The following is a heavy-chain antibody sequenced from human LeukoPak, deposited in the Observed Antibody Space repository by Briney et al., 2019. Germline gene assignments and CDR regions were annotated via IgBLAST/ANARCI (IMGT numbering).Heavy chain of an antibody. Sequence: GGSLRLSCAASGFTFSSYWMSWVRQAPGKGLEWVSSISSSSSYIYYADSVKGRFTISRDNAKNSLYLQMNSLRAEDTAVYYCARDDRDGYNSWGQGTLVTVSS. J-gene: IGHJ4*02. D-gene: IGHD5-24*01. V-gene: IGHV3-21*01. CDR3: ARDDRDGYNS. CDR2: ISSSSSYI. CDR1: GFTFSSYW.